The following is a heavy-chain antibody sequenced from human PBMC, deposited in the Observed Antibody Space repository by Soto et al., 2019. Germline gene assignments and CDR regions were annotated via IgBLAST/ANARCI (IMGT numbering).Heavy chain of an antibody. J-gene: IGHJ5*02. Sequence: GASVKVSCKASGYTFTSYYMHRVRQAPGQGLEWMGIINPSGGSTSYAQKFQGRVTMTRDTSTSTVYMELSSLRSEDTAVYYCARDRIVATEAWNWFDPWGQGTLVTVSS. CDR3: ARDRIVATEAWNWFDP. CDR1: GYTFTSYY. V-gene: IGHV1-46*03. CDR2: INPSGGST. D-gene: IGHD5-12*01.